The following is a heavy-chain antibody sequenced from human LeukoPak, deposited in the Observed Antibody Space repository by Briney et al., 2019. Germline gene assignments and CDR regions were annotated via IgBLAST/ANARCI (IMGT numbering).Heavy chain of an antibody. V-gene: IGHV5-51*01. D-gene: IGHD3-22*01. J-gene: IGHJ4*02. CDR3: ARSLGTYSSGYYNHHFDY. CDR1: GYSFTTYW. CDR2: IYPGDCDT. Sequence: PGESLKISCKGSGYSFTTYWIGWVRQMPGKGPEWVWIIYPGDCDTKYSASFQGQVTISVDKSISTPYLQWNSLKASDTAMYYCARSLGTYSSGYYNHHFDYWGQGTLVTVSS.